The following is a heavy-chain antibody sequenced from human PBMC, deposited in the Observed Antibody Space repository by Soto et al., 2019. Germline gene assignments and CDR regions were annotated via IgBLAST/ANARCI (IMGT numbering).Heavy chain of an antibody. CDR3: ARVWDSYGFDY. J-gene: IGHJ4*02. CDR1: GDSISSYY. V-gene: IGHV4-59*01. D-gene: IGHD5-18*01. Sequence: SETLSLTCTVSGDSISSYYWSWIRQPPGKGLEWIGYIYYSGSTNYNPSLKSRVTISVDTSKNQFSLKLSSVTAADTAVYYCARVWDSYGFDYWGQGTLVTVSS. CDR2: IYYSGST.